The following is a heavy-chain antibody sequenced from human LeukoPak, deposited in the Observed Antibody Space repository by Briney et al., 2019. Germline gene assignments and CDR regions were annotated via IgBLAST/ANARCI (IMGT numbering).Heavy chain of an antibody. CDR3: AKGAMVRGVIELLDY. CDR2: INSDGSST. Sequence: GGSLRLSCAASGFTFSSYWMHWVRHAPGKGLVWVSRINSDGSSTSYADSVKGRFTISRDNAKNTLYLQMNSLRAEDTAVYYCAKGAMVRGVIELLDYWGQGTLVTVSS. J-gene: IGHJ4*02. D-gene: IGHD3-10*01. V-gene: IGHV3-74*01. CDR1: GFTFSSYW.